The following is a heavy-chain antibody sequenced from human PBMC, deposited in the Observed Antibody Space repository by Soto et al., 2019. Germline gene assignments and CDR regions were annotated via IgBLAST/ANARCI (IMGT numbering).Heavy chain of an antibody. Sequence: QVQLVQSGAEVKKPGASVKVSCKASGYSFSDYDINWVRQTTGQGPEWMGWMNPNSGKTGYAQKYQGRGTLTTNTSINTAYMELSSLGSEDTAVYYCARDNRYNWNDEGWFDPWGQGTLVTVSS. J-gene: IGHJ5*02. CDR3: ARDNRYNWNDEGWFDP. D-gene: IGHD1-20*01. CDR2: MNPNSGKT. CDR1: GYSFSDYD. V-gene: IGHV1-8*01.